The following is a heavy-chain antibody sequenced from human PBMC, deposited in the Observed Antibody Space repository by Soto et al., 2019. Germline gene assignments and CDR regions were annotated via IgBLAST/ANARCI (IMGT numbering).Heavy chain of an antibody. CDR1: GFTFSSYA. Sequence: PGGSLRLSCAASGFTFSSYAMSWVRQAPGKGLEWVSAISGSGGSTYYADSVKGRFTISRDNSKNTLYLQMNSLRAEDTAVYYCAKDPYSSGWPYYYYYYVRAVWGQGPTVTVSS. D-gene: IGHD6-19*01. CDR3: AKDPYSSGWPYYYYYYVRAV. V-gene: IGHV3-23*01. J-gene: IGHJ6*02. CDR2: ISGSGGST.